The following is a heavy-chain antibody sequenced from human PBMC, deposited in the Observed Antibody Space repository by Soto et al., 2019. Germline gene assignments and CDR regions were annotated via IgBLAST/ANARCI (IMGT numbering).Heavy chain of an antibody. J-gene: IGHJ4*02. CDR3: ATGGRLRYFDWLLSLFGY. CDR1: GGTFSSYA. Sequence: SVKVSCKASGGTFSSYAISWVRQAPGQGLEWMGGIIPIFGTANYAQKFQGRVTMTEDTSTDTAYMELSSLRSEDTAVYYCATGGRLRYFDWLLSLFGYWGQGTLVTVSS. CDR2: IIPIFGTA. D-gene: IGHD3-9*01. V-gene: IGHV1-69*06.